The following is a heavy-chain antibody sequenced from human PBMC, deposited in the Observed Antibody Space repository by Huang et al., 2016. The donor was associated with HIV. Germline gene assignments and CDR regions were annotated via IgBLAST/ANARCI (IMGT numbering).Heavy chain of an antibody. CDR1: GGSISSSSYY. J-gene: IGHJ6*03. Sequence: QLQLQESGPGLVKPSETLSLTCTVSGGSISSSSYYWGWIRQSPGKGLEWIGSIYYIGKGYYTPSLKSRVTMSVDRSSNQFSLKMHSVTAADTAVYYCASRTTVTTTSNYHYFYMDVWGKGTTVIVSS. CDR3: ASRTTVTTTSNYHYFYMDV. V-gene: IGHV4-39*01. CDR2: IYYIGKG. D-gene: IGHD4-17*01.